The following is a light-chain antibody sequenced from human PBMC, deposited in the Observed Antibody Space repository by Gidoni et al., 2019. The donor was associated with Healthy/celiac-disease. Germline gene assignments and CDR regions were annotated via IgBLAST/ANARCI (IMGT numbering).Light chain of an antibody. V-gene: IGKV3-20*01. CDR1: QSVISSY. Sequence: EIVLTRSPGTLSFSPGARATISCRASQSVISSYLAWYQQKPGQASRLLIYGASSRATSLPDRFSGSGSGTDCSLTISRLVPDDFAVYYCQQYGSSPPWTFGQGTKVEIK. CDR2: GAS. J-gene: IGKJ1*01. CDR3: QQYGSSPPWT.